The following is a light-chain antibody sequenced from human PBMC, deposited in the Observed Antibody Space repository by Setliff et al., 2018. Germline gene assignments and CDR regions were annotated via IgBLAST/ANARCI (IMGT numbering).Light chain of an antibody. J-gene: IGLJ1*01. V-gene: IGLV2-11*01. CDR1: SSDVGGYNS. Sequence: QSVLTQPASVSGSPGQSITISCTGTSSDVGGYNSVSWYQQHPDKPPKLIIYDVSTRPSGVPDRFSGSKSGNTASLTISGLQAEDEADYYCCSYGGTLYVFGTGTKVTVL. CDR2: DVS. CDR3: CSYGGTLYV.